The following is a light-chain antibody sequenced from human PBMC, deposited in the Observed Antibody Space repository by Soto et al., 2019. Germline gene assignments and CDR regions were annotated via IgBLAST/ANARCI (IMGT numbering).Light chain of an antibody. CDR2: DTS. CDR1: HSVGSL. J-gene: IGKJ4*01. V-gene: IGKV3-15*01. CDR3: QPYNNWPLT. Sequence: EIVLTQSPGTLSLSPGERATLSCRASHSVGSLLAWYQQKPGQTPRLLIYDTSTRATGVPTRFSGSRSGAEFTLTINSLQSEDFAVYYCQPYNNWPLTFGGGTKVDIK.